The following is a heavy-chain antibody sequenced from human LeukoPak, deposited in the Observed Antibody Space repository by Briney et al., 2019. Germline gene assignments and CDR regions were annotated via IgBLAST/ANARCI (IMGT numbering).Heavy chain of an antibody. V-gene: IGHV1-69*05. CDR1: GGTFSSYA. D-gene: IGHD3-10*01. CDR3: ARDAPPGVRGVIRWFDP. CDR2: IIPIFDTT. Sequence: GASVKVSCKASGGTFSSYAISWVRQAPGQGLEWMGRIIPIFDTTNYAQNFQGRVRISTDESTSTAYMEVSSLRSEDTAVYYCARDAPPGVRGVIRWFDPWSQGTLVTVSS. J-gene: IGHJ5*02.